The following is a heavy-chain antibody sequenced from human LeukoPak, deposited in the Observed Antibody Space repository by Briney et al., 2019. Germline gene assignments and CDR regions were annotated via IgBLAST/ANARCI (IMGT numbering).Heavy chain of an antibody. V-gene: IGHV3-7*01. J-gene: IGHJ4*02. Sequence: PGGSLRLSCAASGFTFSSYRMNWVRQAPGKGLEWVANIKQDGSEKYYVDSVKGRFTISRDNAKNSLYLQMNSLRAEDTAVYYCARPLPIYDYGDYDYWGQGTLVTVSS. D-gene: IGHD4-17*01. CDR1: GFTFSSYR. CDR2: IKQDGSEK. CDR3: ARPLPIYDYGDYDY.